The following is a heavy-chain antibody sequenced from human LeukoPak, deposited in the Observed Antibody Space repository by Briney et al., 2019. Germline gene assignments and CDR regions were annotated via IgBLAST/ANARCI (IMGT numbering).Heavy chain of an antibody. J-gene: IGHJ3*02. CDR1: GFTFSNAW. Sequence: GGSLRLSCAASGFTFSNAWMSWVRQAPGKGLEWVGRIKSKTDGGTTDYAAPVKGRFTISRDDSKNTLYLLMNSLKTEDAAVYYCTSRNVDTAMVRNDAFDIWGQGTMVTVSS. CDR2: IKSKTDGGTT. V-gene: IGHV3-15*01. D-gene: IGHD5-18*01. CDR3: TSRNVDTAMVRNDAFDI.